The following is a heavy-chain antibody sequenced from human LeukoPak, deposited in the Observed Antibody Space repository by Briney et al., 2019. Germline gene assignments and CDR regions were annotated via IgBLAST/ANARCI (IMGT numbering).Heavy chain of an antibody. J-gene: IGHJ4*02. CDR3: AGGAPSPTFIVVVVAATLGDFDY. D-gene: IGHD2-15*01. CDR1: GYTFTGYY. CDR2: INPNSGGT. Sequence: GASVKVSCKASGYTFTGYYMHWVRQAPGQGLEWMGRINPNSGGTNYAQKFQGRVTMTRDTSISTAYMELSRLRSDDTAVYYCAGGAPSPTFIVVVVAATLGDFDYWGQGTLVTVSS. V-gene: IGHV1-2*06.